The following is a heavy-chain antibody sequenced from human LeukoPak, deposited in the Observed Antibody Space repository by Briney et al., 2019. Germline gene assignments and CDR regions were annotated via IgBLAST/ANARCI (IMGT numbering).Heavy chain of an antibody. CDR3: ARSGKWEPSHY. CDR1: GGSISSHS. J-gene: IGHJ4*02. CDR2: IDYSGST. V-gene: IGHV4-59*11. Sequence: PSETLSLSCAVSGGSISSHSWSWIRQPPWKGLEWIGYIDYSGSTNYNPSLKSRVTISVDTSKNQFSLKLTSVTAADTAVYYCARSGKWEPSHYWGQGTLVTVSS. D-gene: IGHD1-26*01.